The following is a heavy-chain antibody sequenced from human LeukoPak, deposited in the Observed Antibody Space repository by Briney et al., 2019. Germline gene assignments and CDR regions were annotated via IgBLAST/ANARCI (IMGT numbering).Heavy chain of an antibody. J-gene: IGHJ5*02. CDR2: INPSGGST. D-gene: IGHD4-23*01. CDR1: GDTFISNY. V-gene: IGHV1-46*01. Sequence: ASVKVSCKASGDTFISNYMHWVRQAPGQGLEWMGIINPSGGSTSYAQKFQGRVTMTRDMSTSTDYMELSSLRSEDTAVYYCARDNSVEDTAWWFDPWGQGTLVTVSS. CDR3: ARDNSVEDTAWWFDP.